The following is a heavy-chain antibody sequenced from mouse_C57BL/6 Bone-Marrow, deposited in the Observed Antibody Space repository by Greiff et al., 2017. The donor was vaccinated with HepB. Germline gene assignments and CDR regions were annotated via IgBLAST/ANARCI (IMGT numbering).Heavy chain of an antibody. CDR3: AREDYGSSPWFAY. CDR1: GYTFTSYW. CDR2: IYPGSGST. D-gene: IGHD1-1*01. V-gene: IGHV1-55*01. Sequence: QVQLQQPGAELVKPGASVKMSCKASGYTFTSYWITWVRQRPGQGLEWIGDIYPGSGSTNYNEKFKSKATLTVDTSSSTAYMQLSSLKSEDSAVYYCAREDYGSSPWFAYWGQGTLVTVSA. J-gene: IGHJ3*01.